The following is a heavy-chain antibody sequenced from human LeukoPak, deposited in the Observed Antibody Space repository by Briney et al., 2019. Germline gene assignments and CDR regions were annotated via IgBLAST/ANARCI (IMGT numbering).Heavy chain of an antibody. Sequence: PGGSLRLSCAASGFTFSSYSMSWVRQAPEKGLEWVANIKQDGSEKYYVDSVKGRFTISRDNAKNSLYLQMNTLRAEDTAVYYCASHSAGYFGWGQGTLVTVSS. V-gene: IGHV3-7*01. CDR2: IKQDGSEK. D-gene: IGHD3-22*01. J-gene: IGHJ4*02. CDR1: GFTFSSYS. CDR3: ASHSAGYFG.